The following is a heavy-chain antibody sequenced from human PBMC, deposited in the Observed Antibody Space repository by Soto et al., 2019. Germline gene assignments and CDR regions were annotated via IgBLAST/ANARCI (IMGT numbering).Heavy chain of an antibody. V-gene: IGHV1-18*01. Sequence: ASVKVSCKASGYTFTSYGISWVRQAPGQGLEWMGWISAYNGNTNYAQKLQGRVTMTTDTSTSTAYMELRSLRSDDTAVYYCARGGVVIISRYISWSVPWGQRTLVTVSS. D-gene: IGHD3-3*01. CDR3: ARGGVVIISRYISWSVP. CDR2: ISAYNGNT. J-gene: IGHJ5*02. CDR1: GYTFTSYG.